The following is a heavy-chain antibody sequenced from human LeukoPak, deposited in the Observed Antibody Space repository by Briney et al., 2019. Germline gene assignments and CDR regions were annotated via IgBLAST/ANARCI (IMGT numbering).Heavy chain of an antibody. J-gene: IGHJ4*02. D-gene: IGHD5-12*01. V-gene: IGHV4-34*01. CDR3: ARLTGYDWESSFDY. CDR1: GGSFSGYY. CDR2: INHSGST. Sequence: SETLSLTCAVYGGSFSGYYWSWIRQPPGKGLEWIGEINHSGSTNYNPSLKSRVTISIDTSENQFSLKVTSVTAADTAVYFCARLTGYDWESSFDYWGQGTLVTVSS.